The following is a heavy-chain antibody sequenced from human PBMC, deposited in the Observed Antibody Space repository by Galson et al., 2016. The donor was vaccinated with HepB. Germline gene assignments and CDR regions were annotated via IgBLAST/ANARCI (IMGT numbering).Heavy chain of an antibody. CDR1: GYTFTGYY. CDR2: INTKSGGT. D-gene: IGHD6-25*01. J-gene: IGHJ6*02. Sequence: SVKVSCKASGYTFTGYYIHYVRQAPGQGLEWMAWINTKSGGTKYAQKFQGRVTMTRDTSISTADMELSRLRSDDTALYYCARSAWYDYGMDVWGQGTTVTVSS. V-gene: IGHV1-2*02. CDR3: ARSAWYDYGMDV.